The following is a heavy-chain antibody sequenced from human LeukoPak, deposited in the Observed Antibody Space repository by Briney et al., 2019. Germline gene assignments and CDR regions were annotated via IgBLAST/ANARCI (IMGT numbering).Heavy chain of an antibody. J-gene: IGHJ5*02. Sequence: PGGSLRLSCAASGSTFSTYPMSWVRRAPGRGLEWVSAISGSGGSTYYADSVKGRFTISRDNSKNTLYLQMNSLRAEDTAVYYCAKDGGFIVVVPEATFDPWGQGTLVTVSS. CDR2: ISGSGGST. D-gene: IGHD2-2*01. V-gene: IGHV3-23*01. CDR3: AKDGGFIVVVPEATFDP. CDR1: GSTFSTYP.